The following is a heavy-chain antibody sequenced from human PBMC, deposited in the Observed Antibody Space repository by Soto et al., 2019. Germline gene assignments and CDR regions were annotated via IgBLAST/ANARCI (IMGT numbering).Heavy chain of an antibody. CDR1: GFTFSGHG. CDR2: VWHDGSKE. V-gene: IGHV3-33*01. J-gene: IGHJ4*02. CDR3: ARGRGGDYGGNSGYYDY. D-gene: IGHD4-17*01. Sequence: VQLVESGGGVVQPGRSLRLSCAASGFTFSGHGMHWVRQAPGKGLEWVAVVWHDGSKEYYADSVKGRFTISRDNSKNTLYLQMNMLRAEDTAVYSCARGRGGDYGGNSGYYDYWGQGTLVTVSS.